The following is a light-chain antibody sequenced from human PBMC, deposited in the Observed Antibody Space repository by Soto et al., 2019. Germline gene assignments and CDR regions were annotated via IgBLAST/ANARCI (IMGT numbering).Light chain of an antibody. J-gene: IGKJ1*01. CDR1: QSVSSSY. CDR3: QQYGSWT. V-gene: IGKV3-20*01. CDR2: GAS. Sequence: EIVLTQSPGTLSLSPGDTATLSCRASQSVSSSYLAWYQQKPGQAPRLLIYGASSRATGIPDRFSGSGSGTDFTLTISRLEPEDFAVYYCQQYGSWTFGQGTKVDIK.